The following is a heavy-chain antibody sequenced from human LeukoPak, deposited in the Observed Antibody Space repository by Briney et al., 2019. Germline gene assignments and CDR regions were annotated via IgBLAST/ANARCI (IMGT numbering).Heavy chain of an antibody. CDR1: GFTFSNYW. Sequence: GGSLRVSCAASGFTFSNYWMSWVRQAPGKGLEWVANIKQDGSEKCYVDSVKGRFTISRDNAKNSLYLQMNSLRAEDTAVYYCAKDRAGGSGSREDYWGQGILVTVSS. D-gene: IGHD3-10*01. J-gene: IGHJ4*02. CDR2: IKQDGSEK. V-gene: IGHV3-7*03. CDR3: AKDRAGGSGSREDY.